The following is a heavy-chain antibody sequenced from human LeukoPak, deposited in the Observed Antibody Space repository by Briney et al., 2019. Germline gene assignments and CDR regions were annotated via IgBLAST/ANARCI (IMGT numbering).Heavy chain of an antibody. CDR1: GFTFKSYV. Sequence: LPGGSLRLSCVASGFTFKSYVMNWVRQAPGKGLEWLATIYGSGVSISYADSVKGRFTISRDNSNNTLYLQTNSLRAEDTAMYYCAKDLGWELPAEAYWDQAILVTVFS. CDR3: AKDLGWELPAEAY. V-gene: IGHV3-23*01. D-gene: IGHD1-26*01. J-gene: IGHJ4*02. CDR2: IYGSGVSI.